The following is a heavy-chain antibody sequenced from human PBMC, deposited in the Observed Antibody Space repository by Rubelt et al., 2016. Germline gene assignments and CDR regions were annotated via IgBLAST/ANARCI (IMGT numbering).Heavy chain of an antibody. CDR1: DSSMNIHS. D-gene: IGHD3-22*01. J-gene: IGHJ5*02. Sequence: QVLLQESGPGLVKPSETLSLTCSISDSSMNIHSWSWFRRPPGKGLEWIGFVSDSGRTNYNPSLESRVSLSMDRSKAESYMNLRSVTASGTAAYYGARDDSTSSAGWFDPWGPGTLVTVSS. CDR3: ARDDSTSSAGWFDP. CDR2: VSDSGRT. V-gene: IGHV4-59*03.